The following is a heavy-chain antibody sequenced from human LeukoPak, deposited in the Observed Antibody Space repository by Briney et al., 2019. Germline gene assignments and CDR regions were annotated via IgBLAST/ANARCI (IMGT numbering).Heavy chain of an antibody. CDR2: IYYRGRT. Sequence: PSETLSLTCSVSNASIISSSYYWGWLRQPSGKGLEWIGSIYYRGRTYYNPSLKIRVTISADTSKNQFSLNLNSVTASDTAVYYCARQKILDDNYDSSGYYVDQWGQGSLVTVSS. V-gene: IGHV4-39*01. D-gene: IGHD3-22*01. CDR3: ARQKILDDNYDSSGYYVDQ. CDR1: NASIISSSYY. J-gene: IGHJ4*02.